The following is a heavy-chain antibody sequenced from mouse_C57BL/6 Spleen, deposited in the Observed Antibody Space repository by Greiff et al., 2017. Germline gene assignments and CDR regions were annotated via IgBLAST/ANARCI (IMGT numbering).Heavy chain of an antibody. CDR1: GYTFTSYW. D-gene: IGHD1-1*01. CDR2: IDPSDSYT. CDR3: ARSHYYGSSYNAMDY. Sequence: QVHVKQPGAELVMPGASVKLSCKASGYTFTSYWMHWVKQRPGQGLEWIGEIDPSDSYTNYNQKFKGKSTLTVDKSSSTAYMQLSSLTSEDSAVYYCARSHYYGSSYNAMDYWGQGTSVTVSS. J-gene: IGHJ4*01. V-gene: IGHV1-69*01.